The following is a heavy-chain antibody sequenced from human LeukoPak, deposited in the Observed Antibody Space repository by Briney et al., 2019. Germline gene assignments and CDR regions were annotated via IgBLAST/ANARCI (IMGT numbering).Heavy chain of an antibody. J-gene: IGHJ4*02. CDR2: IIPIFGTA. D-gene: IGHD3-22*01. CDR3: VNYDSSGYYYEKSD. CDR1: GGTFSSYA. V-gene: IGHV1-69*13. Sequence: ASVKVSCKASGGTFSSYAISWVRQAPGQGLEWMGGIIPIFGTANYAQKFQGRVTITADESTSTAYMELSSLRSEDTAVYYCVNYDSSGYYYEKSDWGQGTLVTVSS.